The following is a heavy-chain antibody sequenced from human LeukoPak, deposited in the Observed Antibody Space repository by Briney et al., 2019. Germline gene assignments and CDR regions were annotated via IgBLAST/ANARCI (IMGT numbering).Heavy chain of an antibody. D-gene: IGHD3-3*01. V-gene: IGHV3-74*01. CDR1: GLTFSSYW. CDR3: AKIWSGPPFYFYY. Sequence: GGSLGLSCAASGLTFSSYWMHWVRQAAGKGLVWLSRIKRDGSSTSYTHSVKGRLTLSRDNSKNTLYLQMNSLRAEDTAVYYCAKIWSGPPFYFYYWGQGTLVTVSS. CDR2: IKRDGSST. J-gene: IGHJ4*02.